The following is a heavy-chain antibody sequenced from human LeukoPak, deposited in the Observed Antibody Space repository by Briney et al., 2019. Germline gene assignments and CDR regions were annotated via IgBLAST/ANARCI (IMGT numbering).Heavy chain of an antibody. D-gene: IGHD4-17*01. CDR2: ISAYNGNT. Sequence: AASVKVSCKASGYTFTSYGISWVRQAPGQGLEWMGWISAYNGNTKYAQKLQGRVTMTTDTSTSTAYMELRSLRSDDTAVYYCAREKGDYDDYYGMDVWGQGTTVTVSS. CDR3: AREKGDYDDYYGMDV. CDR1: GYTFTSYG. J-gene: IGHJ6*02. V-gene: IGHV1-18*01.